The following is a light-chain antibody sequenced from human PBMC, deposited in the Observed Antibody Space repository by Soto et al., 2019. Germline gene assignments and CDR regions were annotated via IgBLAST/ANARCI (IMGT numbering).Light chain of an antibody. CDR2: AAS. CDR3: PRTYNAPWT. J-gene: IGKJ1*01. CDR1: HVISSY. V-gene: IGKV1-8*01. Sequence: AIRMTQSPSSFSASTGDRVTINCLASHVISSYSAWYQQKPGKATQLMIYAASPLQSGVPSRFSGSGSGTDFTLTISSLQPEDFATYYGPRTYNAPWTFGQGTKVDIK.